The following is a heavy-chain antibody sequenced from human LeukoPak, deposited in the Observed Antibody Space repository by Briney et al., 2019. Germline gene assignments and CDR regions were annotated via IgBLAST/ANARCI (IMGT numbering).Heavy chain of an antibody. CDR1: GGSISSGDYY. J-gene: IGHJ5*02. CDR3: ARARGHYGDYTNWFDP. CDR2: IYYSGST. Sequence: SETLSLTCTVSGGSISSGDYYWSWIRQPPGKGLEWIGYIYYSGSTYYNPSLKSRVTMSVDTSKNQFSLKLSSVTAADTAVYYCARARGHYGDYTNWFDPWGQGTLVTVSS. V-gene: IGHV4-30-4*01. D-gene: IGHD4-17*01.